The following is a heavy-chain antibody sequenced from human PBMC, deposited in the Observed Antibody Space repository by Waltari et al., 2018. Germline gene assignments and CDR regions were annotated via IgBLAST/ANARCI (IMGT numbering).Heavy chain of an antibody. D-gene: IGHD6-13*01. CDR2: ISYDGSNK. Sequence: QVQLVESGGGVVQPGRSLRLSCAASGFTFSSYAMHWVRQAPGKGLEWVAVISYDGSNKYYADSVKGRFTISRDNSKNTLYLQMNSLRAEDTAVYYCARDSRSSIAAAGTRYDAFDIWGQGTMVTVSS. CDR1: GFTFSSYA. V-gene: IGHV3-30-3*01. J-gene: IGHJ3*02. CDR3: ARDSRSSIAAAGTRYDAFDI.